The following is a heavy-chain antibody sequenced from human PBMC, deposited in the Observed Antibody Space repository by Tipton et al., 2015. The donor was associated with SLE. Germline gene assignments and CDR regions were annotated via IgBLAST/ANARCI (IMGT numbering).Heavy chain of an antibody. CDR2: ISDSGST. V-gene: IGHV4-59*12. Sequence: GLVKPSETLSLSCAVYGGSFSGYYSSWIRQSPGKGLEWIGYISDSGSTPYNPSLKSRVAISVDTSKNHFSLILTSVSAADTAVYYCARESRFLEPHPWGQGTLVTVSS. CDR1: GGSFSGYY. CDR3: ARESRFLEPHP. D-gene: IGHD3-3*01. J-gene: IGHJ5*02.